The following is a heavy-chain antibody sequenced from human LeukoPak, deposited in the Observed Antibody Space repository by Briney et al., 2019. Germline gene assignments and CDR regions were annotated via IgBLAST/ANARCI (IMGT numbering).Heavy chain of an antibody. CDR1: GFTFDDYA. D-gene: IGHD4-17*01. CDR2: ISWNSGSI. J-gene: IGHJ4*02. Sequence: SGGSLRLSCAASGFTFDDYAMHWVRQAPGKGLEWVSGISWNSGSIGYADSVKGRFTISRDNAKNSLYLQMNSLRAEDTAVYYCAREGLWVYGEADRDYWGQGTLVTVSS. CDR3: AREGLWVYGEADRDY. V-gene: IGHV3-9*01.